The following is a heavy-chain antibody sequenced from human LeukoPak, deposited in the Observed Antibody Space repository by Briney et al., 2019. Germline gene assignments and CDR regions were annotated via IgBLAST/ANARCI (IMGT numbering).Heavy chain of an antibody. V-gene: IGHV3-48*01. J-gene: IGHJ3*02. D-gene: IGHD2-15*01. Sequence: GGSLRLSPAPSRVTPSSYSMNWGRQAPGEGRGWGSYISSTSSTIYYADSVKGRFTISRDNAKNSLYLQMNSLKVDDTAVYYCAKGSVGNSFDIWGQGTMVAVSS. CDR1: RVTPSSYS. CDR3: AKGSVGNSFDI. CDR2: ISSTSSTI.